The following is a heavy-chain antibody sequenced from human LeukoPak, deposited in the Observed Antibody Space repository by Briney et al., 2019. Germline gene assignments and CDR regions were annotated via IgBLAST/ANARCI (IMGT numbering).Heavy chain of an antibody. J-gene: IGHJ4*02. CDR1: GFNFSTYS. D-gene: IGHD4-23*01. V-gene: IGHV3-48*02. CDR2: ISSSSSTI. CDR3: ARVPPGDYGGTVDY. Sequence: GGSLRLSCAASGFNFSTYSMNWVRQAPGKGLEWVSYISSSSSTIYYTDSVKGRFTISRDNAKNSLYLQMNSLRDEDTAVYYCARVPPGDYGGTVDYWGQGTLVTVSS.